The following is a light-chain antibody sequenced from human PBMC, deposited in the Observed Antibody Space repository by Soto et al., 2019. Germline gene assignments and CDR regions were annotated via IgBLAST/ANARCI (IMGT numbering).Light chain of an antibody. V-gene: IGLV2-14*03. CDR1: SSDVGGFNR. CDR3: AAWDYSLSGYWV. CDR2: DVT. Sequence: QSALTQPASVSGSPGQSITISCTGTSSDVGGFNRVSWYQQHPGKAPKLLIYDVTNRPSGVSNRFSGSKSGTSASLAISGLRSEDEADYFCAAWDYSLSGYWVFGGGTKVTVL. J-gene: IGLJ3*02.